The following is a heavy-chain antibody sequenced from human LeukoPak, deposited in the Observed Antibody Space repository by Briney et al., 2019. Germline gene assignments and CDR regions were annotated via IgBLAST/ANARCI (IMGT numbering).Heavy chain of an antibody. V-gene: IGHV4-31*03. D-gene: IGHD2-2*01. J-gene: IGHJ6*02. Sequence: SETLSLTCTVSGGSISSGGYSWSWIRQHPGKGLEWIGYIYYSGSTYYNPSLKSRVTISVDTSKNQFSLKLSSVTAADTAVYYCAGALVPAATILFRNYGMDVWGQGTTVTVSS. CDR1: GGSISSGGYS. CDR2: IYYSGST. CDR3: AGALVPAATILFRNYGMDV.